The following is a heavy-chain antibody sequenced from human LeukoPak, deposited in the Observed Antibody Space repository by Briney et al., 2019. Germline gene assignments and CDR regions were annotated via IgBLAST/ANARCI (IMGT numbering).Heavy chain of an antibody. V-gene: IGHV4-34*01. CDR1: GGSFSGYY. CDR3: ARQWTDGWFDP. Sequence: SETLSLTCAVYGGSFSGYYWSWIRQPPGKGLEWIGEINHSGSTNYNPSLKSRVTISVDTSKNQFPLKLSSVTAADTAVYYCARQWTDGWFDPWGQGTLVTVSS. D-gene: IGHD2-8*01. CDR2: INHSGST. J-gene: IGHJ5*02.